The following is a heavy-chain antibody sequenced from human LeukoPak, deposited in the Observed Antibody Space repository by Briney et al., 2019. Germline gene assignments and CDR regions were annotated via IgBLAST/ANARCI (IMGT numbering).Heavy chain of an antibody. CDR2: ISSSGSTI. CDR1: GFTFSDYY. D-gene: IGHD4-17*01. V-gene: IGHV3-11*01. CDR3: AILYQTTKYGDHDY. J-gene: IGHJ4*02. Sequence: SGGSLRLSCAASGFTFSDYYMSWIRQAPGKGLEWVSYISSSGSTIYYADSVKGRFTISRDNAKNSLYLQMNSLRAEDTAVYYCAILYQTTKYGDHDYWGQGTLVTVSS.